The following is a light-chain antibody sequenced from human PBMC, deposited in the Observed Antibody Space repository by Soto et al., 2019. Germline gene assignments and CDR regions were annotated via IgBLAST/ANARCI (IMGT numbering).Light chain of an antibody. CDR2: QTS. Sequence: IVLTQSPGTRSLSPGERATLSCRASQSVSSSYLAWYQQKPGQAPRLIIYQTSLRAAGIPARFSASGSGTDVTLTISDVKNEDGSLYYCHQRQSWPRTFGQGTKVDIK. J-gene: IGKJ1*01. CDR1: QSVSSSY. CDR3: HQRQSWPRT. V-gene: IGKV3D-20*02.